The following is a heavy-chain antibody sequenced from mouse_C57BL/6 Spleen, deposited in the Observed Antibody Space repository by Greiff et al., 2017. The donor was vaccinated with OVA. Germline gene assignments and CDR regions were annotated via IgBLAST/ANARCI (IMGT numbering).Heavy chain of an antibody. D-gene: IGHD2-5*01. Sequence: VQLQQSGAELVRPGASVTLSCKASGYTFTDYEMHWVKQTPVHGLEWIGAIDPETGGTAYNQKFKGKAILTADKSSSTAYMELRSLTSEDSAVYYCTRRGYYSNSLWYFDVWGTGTTVTVSS. CDR1: GYTFTDYE. CDR2: IDPETGGT. J-gene: IGHJ1*03. V-gene: IGHV1-15*01. CDR3: TRRGYYSNSLWYFDV.